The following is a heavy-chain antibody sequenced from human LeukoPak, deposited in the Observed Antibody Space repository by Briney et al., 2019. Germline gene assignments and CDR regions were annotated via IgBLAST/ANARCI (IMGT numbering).Heavy chain of an antibody. CDR3: ARRYSGSDLASYYYYYMDV. CDR2: INKDGSA. D-gene: IGHD1-26*01. Sequence: PGGSLRLSCVASGFTFSSYGMTWVRQAPGKGLEWVANINKDGSAKEDSVKGRLSISRDNAKNSLYLQMNGLRAEDTAVYYCARRYSGSDLASYYYYYMDVWGKGTTVTVSS. J-gene: IGHJ6*03. V-gene: IGHV3-7*01. CDR1: GFTFSSYG.